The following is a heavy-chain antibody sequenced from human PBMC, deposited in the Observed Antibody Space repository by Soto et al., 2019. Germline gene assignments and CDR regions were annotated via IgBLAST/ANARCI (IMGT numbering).Heavy chain of an antibody. Sequence: ASVKVSCKASGYTFTSYGISWVRQAPGQGLEWMGWISAYNGNTNYAQKLQGRVTMTTDTSTSTAYMELSSLRSDDTAVYYCATAPLSGYDFNVLGLIDYWGQGTLVTVSS. V-gene: IGHV1-18*01. D-gene: IGHD5-12*01. CDR2: ISAYNGNT. CDR3: ATAPLSGYDFNVLGLIDY. J-gene: IGHJ4*02. CDR1: GYTFTSYG.